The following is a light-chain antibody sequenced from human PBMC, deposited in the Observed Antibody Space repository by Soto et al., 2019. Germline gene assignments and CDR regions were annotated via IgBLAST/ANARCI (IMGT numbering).Light chain of an antibody. CDR1: QSVTSTY. J-gene: IGKJ1*01. V-gene: IGKV3-20*01. CDR2: GAS. CDR3: QQYDSSQWT. Sequence: EIVLTQSPGTLSLSPGERATLSCTANQSVTSTYLAWYQQKPGQAPRLLIYGASSRATGIPDRFTGRGSGTYFTLTIGRLEPEDVAVYYCQQYDSSQWTLGQGTKVEI.